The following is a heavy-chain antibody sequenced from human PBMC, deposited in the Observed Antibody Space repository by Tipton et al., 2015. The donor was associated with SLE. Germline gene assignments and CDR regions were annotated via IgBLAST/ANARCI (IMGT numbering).Heavy chain of an antibody. CDR3: ARTNRDYFDY. Sequence: RSLRLSCAASGFTFDDYAMHWVRQAPGKGLEWVSGISWNSGSIGYADSVKGRFTISRDNAKNSLYLQMNSLRAEDTAVYYCARTNRDYFDYWGQGTLVTVSS. CDR2: ISWNSGSI. J-gene: IGHJ4*02. CDR1: GFTFDDYA. D-gene: IGHD2/OR15-2a*01. V-gene: IGHV3-9*01.